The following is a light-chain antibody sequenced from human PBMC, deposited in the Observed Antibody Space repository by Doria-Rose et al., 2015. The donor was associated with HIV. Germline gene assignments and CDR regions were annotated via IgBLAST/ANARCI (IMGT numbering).Light chain of an antibody. V-gene: IGKV3-20*01. J-gene: IGKJ1*01. CDR3: HQYGTSWT. CDR1: QSFSSTY. Sequence: TQSPGTLSLSPGGRATLSCRASQSFSSTYLAWYQQKPGQAPSLLIYDGSTRATGIPDRFSASGSGTDFTFTINRLEPEDFALYYCHQYGTSWTFGQGTKVEX. CDR2: DGS.